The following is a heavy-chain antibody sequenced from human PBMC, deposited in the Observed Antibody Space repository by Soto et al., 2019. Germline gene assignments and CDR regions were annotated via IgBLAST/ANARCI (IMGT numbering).Heavy chain of an antibody. Sequence: EVQLLESGGDLIQPGGSLRLSCAASGFTFNIYAMTWVRQAPGKGLEWVSAISRYGDFTYYADSVEGRFTISRDNSKNTMNRQMHSLRAEGTAVYDCAKDRYTDRDRRGYTFDNWGQGTLVTVSS. CDR2: ISRYGDFT. V-gene: IGHV3-23*01. CDR3: AKDRYTDRDRRGYTFDN. CDR1: GFTFNIYA. D-gene: IGHD3-22*01. J-gene: IGHJ4*02.